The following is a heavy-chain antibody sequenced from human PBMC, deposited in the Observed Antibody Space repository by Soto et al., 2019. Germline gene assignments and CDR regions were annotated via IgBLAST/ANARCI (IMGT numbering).Heavy chain of an antibody. J-gene: IGHJ3*02. V-gene: IGHV5-10-1*01. CDR2: IDPSDSYT. D-gene: IGHD3-22*01. CDR3: ARHHGVNDRDGYNHDAFDI. Sequence: PGESLKISCKGSGYSFTSYWISWVRQMPGKGLEWMGRIDPSDSYTNYSPSFQGHVTISADKSISTAYPQWSSLKASDTAMYYCARHHGVNDRDGYNHDAFDIWGQGTMVTVSS. CDR1: GYSFTSYW.